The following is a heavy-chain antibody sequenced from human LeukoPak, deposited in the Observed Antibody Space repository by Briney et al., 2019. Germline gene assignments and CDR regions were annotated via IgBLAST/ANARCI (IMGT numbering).Heavy chain of an antibody. D-gene: IGHD5-18*01. J-gene: IGHJ4*02. CDR1: GYTFTSYG. Sequence: ASVKVSCKASGYTFTSYGISWVRQAPGQGLEWMGWISAYNGNKNYAQKLQGRVTMTTDTSTSTAYMELRSLRSDDTAVYYCARDRLDTAMDWLLDYWGQGTLVTVSS. CDR3: ARDRLDTAMDWLLDY. CDR2: ISAYNGNK. V-gene: IGHV1-18*04.